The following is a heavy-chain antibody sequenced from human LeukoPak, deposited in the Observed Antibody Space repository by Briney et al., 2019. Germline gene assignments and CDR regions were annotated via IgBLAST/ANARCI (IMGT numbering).Heavy chain of an antibody. CDR2: INPSGGST. V-gene: IGHV1-46*01. Sequence: ASVKVSCKASGYTFTSYYMHWVRQAPGQGLEWMGIINPSGGSTSYAQKFQGRVTMTRDTSTSTVYMELSSLRAEDTALYYCAKRSAAGTVGYFDYWGQGSLVTVSS. J-gene: IGHJ4*02. CDR3: AKRSAAGTVGYFDY. CDR1: GYTFTSYY. D-gene: IGHD6-13*01.